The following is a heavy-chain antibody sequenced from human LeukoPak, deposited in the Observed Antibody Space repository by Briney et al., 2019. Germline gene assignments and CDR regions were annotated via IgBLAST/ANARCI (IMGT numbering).Heavy chain of an antibody. J-gene: IGHJ5*02. D-gene: IGHD3-22*01. Sequence: SQTLSLTCTVSGGSISSGSYSWSWIRQPAGKGLEWIGRIYTSGSTNYNPSLKSRVTISVDTSKNQFSLKLSSVTAADTAVYYCASMYYYDSSGYYSWGQGTLVTVSS. CDR3: ASMYYYDSSGYYS. CDR1: GGSISSGSYS. CDR2: IYTSGST. V-gene: IGHV4-61*02.